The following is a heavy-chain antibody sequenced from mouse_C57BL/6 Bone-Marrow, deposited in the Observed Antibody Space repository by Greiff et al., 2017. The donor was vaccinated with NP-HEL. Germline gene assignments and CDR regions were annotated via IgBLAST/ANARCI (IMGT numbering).Heavy chain of an antibody. Sequence: QVQLKQPGAELVKPGASVKLSCKASGYTFTSYWMHWVKQRPGQGLEWIGMIHPNSGSTNYNETFKSKATLTVDKSSSTAYMQLSSLTSEDSAVYYCAREDRDGYYLYWYFDVWGTGTTVTVSS. CDR3: AREDRDGYYLYWYFDV. CDR2: IHPNSGST. CDR1: GYTFTSYW. D-gene: IGHD2-3*01. J-gene: IGHJ1*03. V-gene: IGHV1-64*01.